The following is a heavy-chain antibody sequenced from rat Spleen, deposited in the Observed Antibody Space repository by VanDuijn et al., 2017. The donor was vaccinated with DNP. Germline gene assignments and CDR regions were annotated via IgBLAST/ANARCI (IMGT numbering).Heavy chain of an antibody. D-gene: IGHD1-11*01. CDR1: GFNFNDYW. V-gene: IGHV4-2*01. CDR3: ARGPNYGGYADYFDY. J-gene: IGHJ2*01. Sequence: EVKLVASGGGLVQPGSSLKLSCAASGFNFNDYWMGWVRQAPGKGLEWIGQINKDSSTISYSPSLKDKLTISRDSAQNTLYLQMSKLGSEDTAIYYCARGPNYGGYADYFDYWGQGVTVTVSS. CDR2: INKDSSTI.